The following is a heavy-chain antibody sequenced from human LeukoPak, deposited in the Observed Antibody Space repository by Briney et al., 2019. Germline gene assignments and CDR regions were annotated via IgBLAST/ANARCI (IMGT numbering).Heavy chain of an antibody. CDR2: IYSGGST. V-gene: IGHV3-53*01. CDR1: GFTVSSNY. CDR3: AKTGNPPTGDY. J-gene: IGHJ4*02. Sequence: GGSLRLSCAASGFTVSSNYMSWVRQAPGKGLEWVSVIYSGGSTYHADSVKGRFTISRDNSKNTLNLQMNSLRAEDTAVYYCAKTGNPPTGDYWGQGTLVTVSS. D-gene: IGHD1-1*01.